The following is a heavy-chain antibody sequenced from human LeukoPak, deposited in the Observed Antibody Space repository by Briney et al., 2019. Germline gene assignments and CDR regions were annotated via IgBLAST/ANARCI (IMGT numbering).Heavy chain of an antibody. CDR3: ARASRAGIAVAGTGVDY. CDR2: IWYDGSNK. CDR1: GLTFSSYG. J-gene: IGHJ4*02. Sequence: GGSLRLSCAASGLTFSSYGMHWVRQAPGKGLEWVAVIWYDGSNKYYADSVKGRFTISRDNSKNTLYLQMNSLRAEDTAVYYCARASRAGIAVAGTGVDYWGQGILVTVSS. D-gene: IGHD6-19*01. V-gene: IGHV3-33*01.